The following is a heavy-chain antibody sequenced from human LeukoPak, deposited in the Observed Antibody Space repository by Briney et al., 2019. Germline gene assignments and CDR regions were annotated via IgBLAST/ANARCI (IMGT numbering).Heavy chain of an antibody. CDR2: IHYSGNT. Sequence: SETLSLTCTVSGGSISSSPCYWDWIRQPPGKGLEWIGAIHYSGNTNYNPSLRGRGIVSVDTSRNQLSLKLSSVTAADTAVYYCARGVGPPKGRGFDYWGQGTLVTVSS. J-gene: IGHJ4*02. CDR1: GGSISSSPCY. D-gene: IGHD1-26*01. CDR3: ARGVGPPKGRGFDY. V-gene: IGHV4-39*01.